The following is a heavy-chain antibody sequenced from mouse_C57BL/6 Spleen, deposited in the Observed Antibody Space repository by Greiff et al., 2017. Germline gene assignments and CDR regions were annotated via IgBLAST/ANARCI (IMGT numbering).Heavy chain of an antibody. V-gene: IGHV1-82*01. D-gene: IGHD2-12*01. CDR1: GYAFSSSW. Sequence: QVQLQQSGPELVKPGASVKISCKASGYAFSSSWMNWVKQRPGKGLEWIGRIYPGDGDTNYNGKFKGKATLTADKSSSTAYMQLSSLTSEDSAVYFCARGDYSLSYAMDYWGQGTSVTVSS. CDR2: IYPGDGDT. CDR3: ARGDYSLSYAMDY. J-gene: IGHJ4*01.